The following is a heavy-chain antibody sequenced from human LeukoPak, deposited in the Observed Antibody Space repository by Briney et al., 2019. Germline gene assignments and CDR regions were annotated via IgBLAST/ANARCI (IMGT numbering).Heavy chain of an antibody. D-gene: IGHD5-12*01. Sequence: ASVKVTCKASGGTFSSYAISWVRRAPGQGLEWMGRIIPILGIANYAQKFQGRVTITADKSTSTAYMELSSLRSEDTAVYYCAREDSGYDFGMDVWGQGTTVTVSS. CDR3: AREDSGYDFGMDV. CDR2: IIPILGIA. CDR1: GGTFSSYA. J-gene: IGHJ6*02. V-gene: IGHV1-69*04.